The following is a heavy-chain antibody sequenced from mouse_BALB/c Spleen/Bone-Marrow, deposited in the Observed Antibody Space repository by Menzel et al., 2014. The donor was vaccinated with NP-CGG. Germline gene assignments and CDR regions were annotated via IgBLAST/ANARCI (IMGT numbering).Heavy chain of an antibody. J-gene: IGHJ3*01. CDR1: GYTFTSYY. Sequence: QVQLQQSGPELVKPGASVRISCKASGYTFTSYYIHWVKQRPGQGLEWIGWIYPGDFNTKYNEKFKGKATLAADKSSSTAYMQLSSQTSEYSAVYCCARDDYAYWGQGTLLTVSA. D-gene: IGHD2-4*01. CDR3: ARDDYAY. V-gene: IGHV1S56*01. CDR2: IYPGDFNT.